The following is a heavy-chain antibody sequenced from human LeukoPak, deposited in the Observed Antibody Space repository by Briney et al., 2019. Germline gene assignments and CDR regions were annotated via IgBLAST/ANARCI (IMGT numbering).Heavy chain of an antibody. CDR2: IKEDGSEI. V-gene: IGHV3-7*04. Sequence: GGSLRLSCEASGFIFSNYWMTWVRQAPGKGLEWVANIKEDGSEIYYVDSVKGRFTISRDNAKNSLYLQMNSLRAEDTAIYYCARHWSYLDYWGQGTLVTVSS. D-gene: IGHD3-3*01. CDR3: ARHWSYLDY. CDR1: GFIFSNYW. J-gene: IGHJ4*02.